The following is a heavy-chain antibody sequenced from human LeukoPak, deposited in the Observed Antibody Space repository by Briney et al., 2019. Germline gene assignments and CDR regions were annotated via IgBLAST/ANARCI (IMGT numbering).Heavy chain of an antibody. Sequence: SETLSLTCAVSGGPISSSNWWSWVRQPPGKGLEWIGEIYHSGSTNYNPSLKSRVTISVDKSKNQFSLKLSSVTAADTAVYYCATAGKGYYMDVWGKGTTVTVSS. CDR3: ATAGKGYYMDV. V-gene: IGHV4-4*02. CDR1: GGPISSSNW. CDR2: IYHSGST. J-gene: IGHJ6*03.